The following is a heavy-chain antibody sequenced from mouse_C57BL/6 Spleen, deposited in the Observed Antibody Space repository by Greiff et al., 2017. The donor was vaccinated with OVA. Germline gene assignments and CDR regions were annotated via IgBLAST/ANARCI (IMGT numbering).Heavy chain of an antibody. CDR3: AEGTLIDDYFDY. D-gene: IGHD3-3*01. J-gene: IGHJ2*01. CDR1: GYTFTDYN. CDR2: INPNNGGT. V-gene: IGHV1-22*01. Sequence: EVQVVESGPELVKPGASVKMSCKASGYTFTDYNMHWVKQSHGKSLEWIGYINPNNGGTSYNQKFKGKATLTVNKSSSTAYMELRSLTSEDSAVYYCAEGTLIDDYFDYWGQGTTLTVSS.